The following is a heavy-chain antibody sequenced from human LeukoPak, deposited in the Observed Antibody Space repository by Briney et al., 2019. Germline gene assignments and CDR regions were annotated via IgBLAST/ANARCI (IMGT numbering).Heavy chain of an antibody. V-gene: IGHV4-31*03. Sequence: ASETLPLTCTVSGGSISSGGYYWTWIRQHPGKGLEWTGYIYYSGSTYYNPSLKSRLIISVDTSKNQFSLKLSTVTAADTAVYYCARWVYIGGNYYYGVDVWGQGTTVTVSS. D-gene: IGHD2-15*01. CDR2: IYYSGST. CDR3: ARWVYIGGNYYYGVDV. J-gene: IGHJ6*02. CDR1: GGSISSGGYY.